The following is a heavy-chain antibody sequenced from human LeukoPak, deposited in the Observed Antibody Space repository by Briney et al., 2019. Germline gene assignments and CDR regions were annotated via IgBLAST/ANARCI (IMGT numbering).Heavy chain of an antibody. Sequence: ASVKVSCKASGYTFTSYGISWVRQAPGQELEWMGWISAYNGNTNYAQKLQGRVTMTTDTSTSTAYMELRSLRSDDTAVYYCARAPSWSTSLLGGNWFDPWDQGTLVTVSS. V-gene: IGHV1-18*01. J-gene: IGHJ5*02. CDR2: ISAYNGNT. D-gene: IGHD2-2*01. CDR1: GYTFTSYG. CDR3: ARAPSWSTSLLGGNWFDP.